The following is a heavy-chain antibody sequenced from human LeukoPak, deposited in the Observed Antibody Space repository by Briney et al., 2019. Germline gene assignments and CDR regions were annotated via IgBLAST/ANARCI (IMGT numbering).Heavy chain of an antibody. CDR2: INSDGSST. J-gene: IGHJ4*02. CDR1: GFTFSSYW. Sequence: PGGSLRLSCAASGFTFSSYWMHWVRQAPGKGLVWVSRINSDGSSTIYADAVKGRYTISRDNAKNTLYLQMNSLRAGDTAVYYCVRGYGGNTFDYWGQGTLVTVSS. V-gene: IGHV3-74*01. CDR3: VRGYGGNTFDY. D-gene: IGHD4/OR15-4a*01.